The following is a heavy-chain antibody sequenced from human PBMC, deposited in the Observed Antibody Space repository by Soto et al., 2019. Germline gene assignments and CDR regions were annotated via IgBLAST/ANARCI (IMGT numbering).Heavy chain of an antibody. CDR3: ARRDRSGFSYLLDT. J-gene: IGHJ5*01. V-gene: IGHV4-31*03. Sequence: QVQLQESGPGLVKPSQTLSLTCTVSAGSISSGDYYWSWIRQHPGTGLEWIGTIYFSGTTYYNPSLTSRVTISLASAKSQFSLKLSSVTASDPSVYYCARRDRSGFSYLLDTCGHGTLVTVAS. D-gene: IGHD3-22*01. CDR2: IYFSGTT. CDR1: AGSISSGDYY.